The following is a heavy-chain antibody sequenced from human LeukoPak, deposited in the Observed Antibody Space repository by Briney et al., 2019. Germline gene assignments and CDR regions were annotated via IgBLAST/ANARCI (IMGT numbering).Heavy chain of an antibody. CDR1: GFTFSSYW. CDR3: ARVRKQWLVQGHYYLDY. CDR2: IKQDGSEK. J-gene: IGHJ4*02. V-gene: IGHV3-7*01. D-gene: IGHD6-19*01. Sequence: GGSLRLSCAASGFTFSSYWMSWVRQAPGKGLEWVANIKQDGSEKYYVDSVKGRFTISRDNAKNSLYLQMNSLRAEDTAVYYCARVRKQWLVQGHYYLDYWGQGTLVTVSS.